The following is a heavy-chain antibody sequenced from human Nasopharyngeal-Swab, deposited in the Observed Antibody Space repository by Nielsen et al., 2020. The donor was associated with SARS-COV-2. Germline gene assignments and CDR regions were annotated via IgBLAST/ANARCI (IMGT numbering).Heavy chain of an antibody. V-gene: IGHV3-30-3*01. D-gene: IGHD5-18*01. CDR1: GFTFSSYA. J-gene: IGHJ4*02. CDR3: ARYVDTAHDY. CDR2: ISYDGSNK. Sequence: GESLKISCAASGFTFSSYAMHWVRQAPGKGLEWVAVISYDGSNKYYADSVKGRFTISRDNSKNTLYLQMNSLRAEDTAVYYCARYVDTAHDYWGQGTLVTVSS.